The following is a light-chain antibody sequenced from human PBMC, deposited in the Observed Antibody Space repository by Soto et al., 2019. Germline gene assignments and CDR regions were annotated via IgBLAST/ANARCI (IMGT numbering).Light chain of an antibody. Sequence: DIQMTQSPSSLSESVGERVTITCRASQGIRNDLGWFQQNPGKAPNRLIYAASSLQSGVPSRFSGSGSGTEFTLTVSSLQPEDFATYYCLQQSSYPPLTFGGRTRVEIK. J-gene: IGKJ4*01. CDR1: QGIRND. CDR2: AAS. CDR3: LQQSSYPPLT. V-gene: IGKV1-17*01.